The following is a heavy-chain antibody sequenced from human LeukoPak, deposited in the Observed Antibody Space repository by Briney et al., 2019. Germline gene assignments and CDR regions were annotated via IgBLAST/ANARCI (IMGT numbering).Heavy chain of an antibody. J-gene: IGHJ4*02. Sequence: GGSLRLSCAASGFTFSSYGMHWVRQAPGQGLEFMGWINTGTGNPTYAQGFTGRFVFSLDTSVSTAYLQISTLKPEDTAVYYCASFGAHSFDYWGQGTLVTVS. CDR3: ASFGAHSFDY. D-gene: IGHD3-10*01. CDR1: GFTFSSYG. CDR2: INTGTGNP. V-gene: IGHV7-4-1*02.